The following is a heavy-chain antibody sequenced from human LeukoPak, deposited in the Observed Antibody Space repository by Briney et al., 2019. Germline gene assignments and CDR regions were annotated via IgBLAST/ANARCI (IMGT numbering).Heavy chain of an antibody. CDR1: GFTFSDYY. CDR2: ISSSGSTI. Sequence: GGSLRLSCAASGFTFSDYYMSWIRQAPGKGLEWVSYISSSGSTIYYADSVKGRFTISRDNAKNSLYLQMNSLRAEDTAVYYCAKVSITMIVVGDYWGQGTLVTVSS. D-gene: IGHD3-22*01. J-gene: IGHJ4*02. V-gene: IGHV3-11*04. CDR3: AKVSITMIVVGDY.